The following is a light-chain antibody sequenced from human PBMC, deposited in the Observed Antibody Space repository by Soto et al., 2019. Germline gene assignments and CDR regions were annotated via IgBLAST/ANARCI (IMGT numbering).Light chain of an antibody. CDR2: DAS. Sequence: AIQLTQSPSSLSASVGDRVTITCRASQGISSDLVWYQQKPGKPPKLLIYDASSLESGVPSRFSGSGSGTDFTLTISSLQPEDFATYYCQQFNSYPSFGQGTRLEIK. CDR3: QQFNSYPS. CDR1: QGISSD. V-gene: IGKV1-13*02. J-gene: IGKJ5*01.